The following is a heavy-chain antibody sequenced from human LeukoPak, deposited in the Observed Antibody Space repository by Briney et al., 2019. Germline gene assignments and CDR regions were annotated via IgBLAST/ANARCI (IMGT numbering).Heavy chain of an antibody. CDR3: ARGRVDIVVVPAAMSRYFDY. J-gene: IGHJ4*02. V-gene: IGHV4-39*01. Sequence: SETLSLTCTVSGDSISSSSSYWGWIRQPPGKGLEWIGSIYYSGSTYYNPSLKSRATISVDTSKNQFSLTLSSVTAADTAVYYCARGRVDIVVVPAAMSRYFDYWGQGTLVTVSS. CDR2: IYYSGST. D-gene: IGHD2-2*03. CDR1: GDSISSSSSY.